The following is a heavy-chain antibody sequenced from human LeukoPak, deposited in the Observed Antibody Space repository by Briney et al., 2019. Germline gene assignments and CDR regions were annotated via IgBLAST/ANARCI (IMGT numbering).Heavy chain of an antibody. J-gene: IGHJ6*03. CDR3: ARARGSGSYYGHDYYYYYYMDV. Sequence: SVKVSCNASGGTFSSYAISWVRHAPGPGLEWMGGIIPIFGTANYAQKFQGRGIMTGDTSTSTVYMELRSLRSEDTAVYYCARARGSGSYYGHDYYYYYYMDVWGQGTTVTVSS. CDR2: IIPIFGTA. V-gene: IGHV1-69*06. D-gene: IGHD3-10*01. CDR1: GGTFSSYA.